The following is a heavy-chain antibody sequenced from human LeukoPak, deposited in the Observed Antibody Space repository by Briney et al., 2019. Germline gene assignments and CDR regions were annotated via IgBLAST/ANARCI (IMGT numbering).Heavy chain of an antibody. CDR2: INHSGST. CDR3: ARGGLRFLEWLLQTRYGMDV. V-gene: IGHV4-34*01. Sequence: SETLSLTCAVYGGSFSGYYWSWIRQPPGKGLEWIGEINHSGSTNYNPSLKSRVTISVDTSKNQFSLKLSSVTAADTAVYYCARGGLRFLEWLLQTRYGMDVWGQGTTVTVSS. CDR1: GGSFSGYY. J-gene: IGHJ6*02. D-gene: IGHD3-3*01.